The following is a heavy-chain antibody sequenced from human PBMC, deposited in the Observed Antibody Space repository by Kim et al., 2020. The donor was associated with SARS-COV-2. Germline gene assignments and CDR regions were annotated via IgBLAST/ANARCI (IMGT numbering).Heavy chain of an antibody. V-gene: IGHV1-8*01. D-gene: IGHD3-22*01. J-gene: IGHJ4*02. Sequence: ASVKVSCKASGYTFTSYDINWVRQATGQGLEWMGWMNPNSGNTGYVQKFQGRITMTKNTSISTAYMELSSLRSEDTAVYYCTRADDYERSDYSYLGQGT. CDR1: GYTFTSYD. CDR3: TRADDYERSDYSY. CDR2: MNPNSGNT.